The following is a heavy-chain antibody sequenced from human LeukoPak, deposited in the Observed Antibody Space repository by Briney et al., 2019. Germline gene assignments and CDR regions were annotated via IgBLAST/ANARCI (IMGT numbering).Heavy chain of an antibody. V-gene: IGHV5-51*01. CDR3: ARPRTPYYYDSSGYDNSFDY. J-gene: IGHJ4*02. CDR2: IYPGDSDT. CDR1: GYSFTSYW. D-gene: IGHD3-22*01. Sequence: GESLKISCKGSGYSFTSYWIGWVRQMPGKGLEWMGIIYPGDSDTRYNPSFQGQVTISADKSISTAYLQWSSLKASDTAMYYCARPRTPYYYDSSGYDNSFDYWGQGTLVTVSS.